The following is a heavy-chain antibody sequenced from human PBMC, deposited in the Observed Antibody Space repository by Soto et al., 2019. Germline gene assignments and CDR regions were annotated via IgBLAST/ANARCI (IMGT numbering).Heavy chain of an antibody. J-gene: IGHJ6*02. D-gene: IGHD3-22*01. CDR1: GFTFDDYT. Sequence: GGSLRLSCAASGFTFDDYTMHWVRQAPGKGLEWVSLISWDGGSTYYADSVKGRFTISRDNSKNSLYLQMNSLRTEDTALYYCAKDKGRDYYDSSGYYYYYYYGMDVWGQGTTVTVSS. V-gene: IGHV3-43*01. CDR3: AKDKGRDYYDSSGYYYYYYYGMDV. CDR2: ISWDGGST.